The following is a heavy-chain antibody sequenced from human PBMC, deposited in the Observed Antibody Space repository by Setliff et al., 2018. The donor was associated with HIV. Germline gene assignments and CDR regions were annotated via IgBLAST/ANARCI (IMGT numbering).Heavy chain of an antibody. D-gene: IGHD5-12*01. CDR3: ARDQYSGYDFLWYYYYGMDV. CDR2: INPKSDGT. J-gene: IGHJ6*02. Sequence: ASVKVSCKASGYSFTDYYIHWVRQAPGQGLEWMGWINPKSDGTNYAQKFQGWITMTRDTSISTAYMELSRLRSDDTAVYYCARDQYSGYDFLWYYYYGMDVWGQGTTVTVSS. CDR1: GYSFTDYY. V-gene: IGHV1-2*04.